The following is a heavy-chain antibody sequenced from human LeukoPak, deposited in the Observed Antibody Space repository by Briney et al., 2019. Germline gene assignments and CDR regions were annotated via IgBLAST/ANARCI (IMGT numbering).Heavy chain of an antibody. D-gene: IGHD3-9*01. CDR1: GGSISSGGYY. V-gene: IGHV4-31*03. CDR2: IYDSGST. CDR3: ANYITYDILTGRIGWFDP. J-gene: IGHJ5*02. Sequence: SETLSLTCTVSGGSISSGGYYWSWIRQPPGKGLEWIGYIYDSGSTYYNPSLKSRVTISPDTSKNQFSLKLSSVTAADTAVYYCANYITYDILTGRIGWFDPWGQGTLVTVSS.